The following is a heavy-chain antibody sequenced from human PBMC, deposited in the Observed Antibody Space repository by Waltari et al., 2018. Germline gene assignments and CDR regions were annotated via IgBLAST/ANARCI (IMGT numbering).Heavy chain of an antibody. Sequence: QVQLVQSGAEVKKPGASVKVSCKASGYTFTSYYMHWVRQAPGQGLEWMGIITPSGGSTSYAQKFQGSVTMTRDTSTSTVYMELSSLRSEDTAVYYCAREGDGYNFPDYWGQGTLVTVSS. CDR2: ITPSGGST. CDR1: GYTFTSYY. CDR3: AREGDGYNFPDY. J-gene: IGHJ4*02. V-gene: IGHV1-46*01. D-gene: IGHD5-12*01.